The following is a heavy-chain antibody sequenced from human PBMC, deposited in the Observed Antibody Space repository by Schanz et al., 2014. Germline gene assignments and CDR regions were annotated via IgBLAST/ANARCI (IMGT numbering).Heavy chain of an antibody. CDR1: GFTFSAYA. CDR2: ISASGGTT. J-gene: IGHJ5*01. D-gene: IGHD3-16*01. CDR3: AKTPREHCNYDNCPNWFDS. Sequence: EVQLLESGGGLVQPGGSLRLSCAASGFTFSAYAMTWVRQIPGKGLEWVSAISASGGTTYYADSVKGRFTISRDNSKNPLYPQKNSLRAEDPAVYFWAKTPREHCNYDNCPNWFDSWGQGTLVTASS. V-gene: IGHV3-23*01.